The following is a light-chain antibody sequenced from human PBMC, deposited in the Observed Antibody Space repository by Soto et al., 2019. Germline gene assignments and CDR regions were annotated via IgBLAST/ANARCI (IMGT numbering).Light chain of an antibody. CDR3: QQSHSTLPIT. J-gene: IGKJ5*01. CDR1: QNVRGY. Sequence: DIQMTQSPSSLSAFVGDSVTITCRASQNVRGYLHWYQQKPGRAPKLLIYAASNLQIGVPFRFNGSGSGTEYTLSINSLQPDDSATYYCQQSHSTLPITFGQGTPVE. V-gene: IGKV1-39*01. CDR2: AAS.